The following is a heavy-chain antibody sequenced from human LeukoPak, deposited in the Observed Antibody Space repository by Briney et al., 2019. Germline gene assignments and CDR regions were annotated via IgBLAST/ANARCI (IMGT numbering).Heavy chain of an antibody. V-gene: IGHV1-69*04. CDR1: GGTFSGYA. D-gene: IGHD1-26*01. J-gene: IGHJ6*02. CDR3: ASQPLSGSYYYYYGMDV. Sequence: GASVKVSCKASGGTFSGYAISWVRQAPGQGLEWMGRIIPILGIANYAQKFQGRVTITADKSTSTAYVELSSLRSEDTAVYYCASQPLSGSYYYYYGMDVWGQGTTVTVSS. CDR2: IIPILGIA.